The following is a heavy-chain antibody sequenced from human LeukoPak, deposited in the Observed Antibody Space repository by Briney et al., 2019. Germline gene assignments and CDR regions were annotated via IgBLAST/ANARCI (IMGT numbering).Heavy chain of an antibody. D-gene: IGHD1-26*01. V-gene: IGHV1-2*02. Sequence: VASVKVSCKASGYTFTVYYIHWLRQAPGQGLEWMGWVNPNSGGTNYAQKFQGRVTMTRDTSISTAYTELSSLRSDDTAVYYCARDRMGATYNWFDPWGQGTLVTVSS. CDR1: GYTFTVYY. J-gene: IGHJ5*02. CDR3: ARDRMGATYNWFDP. CDR2: VNPNSGGT.